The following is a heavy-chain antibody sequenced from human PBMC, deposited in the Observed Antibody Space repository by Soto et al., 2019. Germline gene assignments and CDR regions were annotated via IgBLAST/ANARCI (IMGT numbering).Heavy chain of an antibody. CDR3: AKGIVDTAHLDY. V-gene: IGHV3-30*18. Sequence: GGSLRLSCAASGFTFSSYGMHWVRQAPGKGLEWVAVISYDGSNKYYADSVKGRFTISRDNSKNTLYLQMNSLRAEDTAVYYCAKGIVDTAHLDYWGQGTLVTVSS. CDR1: GFTFSSYG. D-gene: IGHD5-18*01. J-gene: IGHJ4*02. CDR2: ISYDGSNK.